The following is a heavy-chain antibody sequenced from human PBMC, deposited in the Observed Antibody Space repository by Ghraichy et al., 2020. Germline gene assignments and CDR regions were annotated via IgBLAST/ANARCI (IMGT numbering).Heavy chain of an antibody. CDR2: IYYSGST. V-gene: IGHV4-59*08. J-gene: IGHJ4*02. Sequence: ESLNISCTVSGRSISSHYWSWIRQPPGKGLEWIGYIYYSGSTNYNPSLKSRVTISVDTSKNQFYLKLSSVTAADTAVYYCATHRGDVDYWGQGTLVTVSS. D-gene: IGHD3-10*01. CDR3: ATHRGDVDY. CDR1: GRSISSHY.